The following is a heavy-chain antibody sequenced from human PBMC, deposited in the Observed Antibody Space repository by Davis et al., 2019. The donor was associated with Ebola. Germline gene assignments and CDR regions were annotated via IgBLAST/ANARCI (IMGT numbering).Heavy chain of an antibody. V-gene: IGHV3-30-3*01. CDR1: GFTFNNYA. Sequence: GESLKISCAASGFTFNNYAMHWVRQAPGKGLEWVAVISYDGSNKYYADSVKGRFTISRDNSKNTLYLQMNSLRAEDTAVYYCARDPRLDLLEWLFGYFDYWGQGTLVTVSS. CDR3: ARDPRLDLLEWLFGYFDY. CDR2: ISYDGSNK. J-gene: IGHJ4*02. D-gene: IGHD3-3*01.